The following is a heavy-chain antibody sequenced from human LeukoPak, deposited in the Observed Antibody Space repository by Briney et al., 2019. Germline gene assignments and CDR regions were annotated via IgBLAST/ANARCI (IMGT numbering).Heavy chain of an antibody. Sequence: GGSLRLSCAASGFIFSSYWMHWVRHAPGKGLAWVSRINTDGSSTIYADSVKGRFTISRDNAKNTLYLQMNSLRAEDTAVYYCARAKYYYDSSGYHTDAFDIWGQGTMVTVSS. D-gene: IGHD3-22*01. CDR1: GFIFSSYW. CDR2: INTDGSST. CDR3: ARAKYYYDSSGYHTDAFDI. V-gene: IGHV3-74*01. J-gene: IGHJ3*02.